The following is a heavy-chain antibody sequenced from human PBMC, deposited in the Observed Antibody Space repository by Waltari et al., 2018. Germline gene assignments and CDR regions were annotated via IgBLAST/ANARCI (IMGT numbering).Heavy chain of an antibody. V-gene: IGHV3-23*01. CDR2: ITVGDDT. D-gene: IGHD1-20*01. J-gene: IGHJ4*02. Sequence: EVQLLESGGDLVQPGGSLGLSCAASGITFTHYAINWVRLAPGTGLEWVSAITVGDDTYYTDSVKGRFTISRDTSKDTVHLQMNGLRADDTAVYYCATPFYNWDDPLHSWGQGTLVTVSS. CDR3: ATPFYNWDDPLHS. CDR1: GITFTHYA.